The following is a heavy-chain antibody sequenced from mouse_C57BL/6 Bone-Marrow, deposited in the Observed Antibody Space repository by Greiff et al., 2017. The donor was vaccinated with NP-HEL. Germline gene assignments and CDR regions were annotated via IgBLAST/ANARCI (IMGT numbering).Heavy chain of an antibody. CDR2: INYDGSST. CDR1: GFTFSDYY. J-gene: IGHJ2*01. Sequence: DVQLVESEGGLVQPGSSMKLSCTASGFTFSDYYMAWVRQVPEKGLEWVANINYDGSSTYYLDSLKSRFIISRDNAKNILYLQMSSLKSEDTATYCCARGGYYGNWRDPFDYWGQGTTLTVSS. D-gene: IGHD2-1*01. V-gene: IGHV5-16*01. CDR3: ARGGYYGNWRDPFDY.